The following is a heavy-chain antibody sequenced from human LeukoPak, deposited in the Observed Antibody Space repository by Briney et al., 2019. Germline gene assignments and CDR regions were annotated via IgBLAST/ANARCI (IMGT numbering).Heavy chain of an antibody. CDR1: GFTFSSYW. CDR3: AKVGTTNSYYYYYYTDV. V-gene: IGHV3-48*01. Sequence: GGSLRLSCAASGFTFSSYWMSWVRQAPGKGLEWVSYISSSGSTIYYADSVKGRFTISGDNSKNTLYLQMNSLRAEDTAVYYCAKVGTTNSYYYYYYTDVWGKGTTVTISS. CDR2: ISSSGSTI. D-gene: IGHD7-27*01. J-gene: IGHJ6*03.